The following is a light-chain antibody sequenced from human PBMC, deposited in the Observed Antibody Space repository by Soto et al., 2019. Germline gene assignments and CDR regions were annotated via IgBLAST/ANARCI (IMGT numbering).Light chain of an antibody. CDR2: GAS. J-gene: IGKJ1*01. CDR1: QSVDSN. Sequence: EILMTQSPATLSVSPGERATLSCRASQSVDSNLAWYQQKPGQAPRLLIYGASTRATGISARFSGSGSGTEFTLTISSLQSEDFATYYCQQSYGTPRFGQGTKVEVK. CDR3: QQSYGTPR. V-gene: IGKV3-15*01.